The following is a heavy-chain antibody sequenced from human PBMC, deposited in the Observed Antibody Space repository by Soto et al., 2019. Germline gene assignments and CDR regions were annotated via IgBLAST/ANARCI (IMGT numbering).Heavy chain of an antibody. J-gene: IGHJ5*02. CDR3: ARSSYYYDSSGYYTNWFDP. CDR2: IYYSGST. Sequence: ERLSPTCPVSGAPISSSYWSWIRQPPGKGLEWIGYIYYSGSTNYNPSLKSRVTISVDTSKNQFSLKLSSVTAADTAVYYCARSSYYYDSSGYYTNWFDPWGQGTLVNVS. V-gene: IGHV4-59*01. CDR1: GAPISSSY. D-gene: IGHD3-22*01.